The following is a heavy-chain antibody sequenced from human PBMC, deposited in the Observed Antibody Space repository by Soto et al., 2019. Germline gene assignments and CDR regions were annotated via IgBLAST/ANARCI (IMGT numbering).Heavy chain of an antibody. D-gene: IGHD2-21*02. Sequence: GGSLRLSCAASGFTFSSYAMHWVRQAPGKGLEYVSAISSNGGSTYYANSVKGRFTISRDNSKNTLYLQMGSLRAEDMAVYYCASGGGGDRHYYYYMDVWGKGTTVTVSS. CDR2: ISSNGGST. V-gene: IGHV3-64*01. CDR1: GFTFSSYA. J-gene: IGHJ6*03. CDR3: ASGGGGDRHYYYYMDV.